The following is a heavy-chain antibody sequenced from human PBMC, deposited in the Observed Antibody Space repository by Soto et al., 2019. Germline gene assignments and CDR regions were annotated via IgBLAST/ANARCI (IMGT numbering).Heavy chain of an antibody. D-gene: IGHD3-9*01. CDR3: ALCNFDWFQPDAFDI. J-gene: IGHJ3*02. CDR2: INAGNGNT. V-gene: IGHV1-3*01. Sequence: ASVKVSCKASGYTFTSYAMHWVRQAPGQRREWMGWINAGNGNTKYSQKFQGRVTITRDTSASTAYMELSSLRSEDTAVYYCALCNFDWFQPDAFDIRGQWPIVT. CDR1: GYTFTSYA.